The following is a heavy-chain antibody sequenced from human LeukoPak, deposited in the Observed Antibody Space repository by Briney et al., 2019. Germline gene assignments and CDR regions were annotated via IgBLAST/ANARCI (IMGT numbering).Heavy chain of an antibody. J-gene: IGHJ4*02. D-gene: IGHD3-22*01. V-gene: IGHV3-7*03. Sequence: GGSLRLSCAASGFTFSSYWMSWVRQAPGKGLEWVANIKQDGGEKYYVDSVKGRFTISRDNAKNSLYLQMNSLRAEDTAVYYCAKDYYYDSSGYGYFDYWGQGTLVTVSS. CDR3: AKDYYYDSSGYGYFDY. CDR1: GFTFSSYW. CDR2: IKQDGGEK.